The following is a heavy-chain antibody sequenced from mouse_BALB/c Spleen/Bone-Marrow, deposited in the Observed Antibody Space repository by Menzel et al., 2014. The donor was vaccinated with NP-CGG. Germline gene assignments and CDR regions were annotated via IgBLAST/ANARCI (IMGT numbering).Heavy chain of an antibody. CDR2: INVNGDTT. Sequence: EVQVVESGGGLVQPGGSLKLSCAASGFTFSNYGMSWVRQTPDKRLEMIATINVNGDTTYHPDSVKGRFTISRDNVKNTLYLQMSSLKSGDTAMYYCARGYDYSSWFAYWGQGTLVTVSA. CDR1: GFTFSNYG. V-gene: IGHV5-6-3*01. D-gene: IGHD2-4*01. J-gene: IGHJ3*01. CDR3: ARGYDYSSWFAY.